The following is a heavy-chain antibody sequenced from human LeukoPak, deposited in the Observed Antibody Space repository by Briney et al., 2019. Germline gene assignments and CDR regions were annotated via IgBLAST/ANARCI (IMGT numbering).Heavy chain of an antibody. CDR3: AKTEPGYSSGCPDY. CDR1: GFTFSWYG. J-gene: IGHJ4*02. CDR2: ISYDGTDK. V-gene: IGHV3-30*18. D-gene: IGHD6-19*01. Sequence: GGSLRLSCAASGFTFSWYGMHWVRQAPGKGLEWVAVISYDGTDKHYADSVKGRFTISRDNSKNTLYLQMNSLRAEDTAVYYCAKTEPGYSSGCPDYWGQGTLVTVSS.